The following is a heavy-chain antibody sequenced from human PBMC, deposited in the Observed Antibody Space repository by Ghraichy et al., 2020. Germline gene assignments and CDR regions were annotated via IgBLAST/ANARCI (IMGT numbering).Heavy chain of an antibody. CDR3: ARASSTSCYGRLHDFWSGYYTGCWFDP. V-gene: IGHV1-18*04. D-gene: IGHD3-3*01. CDR2: ISAYNGNT. Sequence: ASVKVSCKASGYTFTSYGISWVRQAPGQGLEWMGWISAYNGNTNYAQKLQGRVTMTTDTSTSTAYMELRSLRSDDTAVYYCARASSTSCYGRLHDFWSGYYTGCWFDPWGQGTLVTVSS. J-gene: IGHJ5*02. CDR1: GYTFTSYG.